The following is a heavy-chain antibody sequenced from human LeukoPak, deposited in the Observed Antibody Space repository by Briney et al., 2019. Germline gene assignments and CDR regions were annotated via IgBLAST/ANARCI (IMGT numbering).Heavy chain of an antibody. J-gene: IGHJ4*02. CDR3: ARWDDSAWAFGN. D-gene: IGHD6-19*01. CDR2: ISHSGTT. V-gene: IGHV4-59*08. Sequence: SETLSLTCIVSGGSISSYSWNWIRQSPGKGLEWVGYISHSGTTSYTPSLKSRVTISVDTSKNQLSLKLTSVTAADTAVYCCARWDDSAWAFGNWGPGTLVTVSS. CDR1: GGSISSYS.